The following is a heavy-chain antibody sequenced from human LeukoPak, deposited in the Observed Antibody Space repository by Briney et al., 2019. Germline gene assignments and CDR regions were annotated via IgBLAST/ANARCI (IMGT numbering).Heavy chain of an antibody. CDR2: FNPEDGET. Sequence: ASVKVSCKVSGYTLTELSMHWVRQAPGKGLEWMGGFNPEDGETIYAEKFQGRVTMTEDTSTDTAYMELISLRSEDTAVYYCVSGYCSSTSCYLFDYWGQGTLVTVSP. CDR1: GYTLTELS. V-gene: IGHV1-24*01. J-gene: IGHJ4*02. CDR3: VSGYCSSTSCYLFDY. D-gene: IGHD2-2*01.